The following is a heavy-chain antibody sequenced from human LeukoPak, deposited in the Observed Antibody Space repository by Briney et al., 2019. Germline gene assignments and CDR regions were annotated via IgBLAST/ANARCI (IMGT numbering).Heavy chain of an antibody. V-gene: IGHV3-30-3*02. CDR2: ISYDGSNK. J-gene: IGHJ3*02. CDR3: TKEYYDFWSGYYTRGAFDI. CDR1: GFTFSSYA. Sequence: GGSLRLSCAASGFTFSSYAMHWVRQAPGKGLEWVAVISYDGSNKYYADSVKGRFTISRDNSKNTLYLQMNSLRAEDTAVYYCTKEYYDFWSGYYTRGAFDIWGQGTMVTVSS. D-gene: IGHD3-3*01.